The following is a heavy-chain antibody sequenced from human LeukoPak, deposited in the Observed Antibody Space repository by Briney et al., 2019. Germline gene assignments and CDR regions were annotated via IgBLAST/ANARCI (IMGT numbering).Heavy chain of an antibody. CDR3: ANHYYDSSGYYEYFQH. V-gene: IGHV3-23*01. Sequence: GGSLRLSCAASGFTFSSYAMSWVRQAPGKGLEWVSAISGSGGSTYYADSVKGRFTISRDNSKNTLYLQMNSLRAEDTAVYYCANHYYDSSGYYEYFQHWGQGTLVTVSS. J-gene: IGHJ1*01. CDR2: ISGSGGST. CDR1: GFTFSSYA. D-gene: IGHD3-22*01.